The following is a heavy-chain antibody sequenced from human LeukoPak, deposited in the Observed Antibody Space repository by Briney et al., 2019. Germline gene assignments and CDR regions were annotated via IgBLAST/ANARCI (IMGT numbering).Heavy chain of an antibody. CDR3: AKWGDYDVLTGYYVSDF. Sequence: GRSLRLSCAASGFTFSSYGMHWVRQAPGKGLEWVSAISGRSDNTYYADSVKGRFTLSRDSSKNTLYLQMNSLRADDTAVYYCAKWGDYDVLTGYYVSDFWGQGTLVTASS. J-gene: IGHJ4*02. V-gene: IGHV3-23*01. D-gene: IGHD3-9*01. CDR1: GFTFSSYG. CDR2: ISGRSDNT.